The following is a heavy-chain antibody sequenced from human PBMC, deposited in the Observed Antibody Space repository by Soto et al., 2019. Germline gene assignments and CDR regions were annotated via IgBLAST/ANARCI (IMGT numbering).Heavy chain of an antibody. D-gene: IGHD5-12*01. J-gene: IGHJ4*02. V-gene: IGHV3-30-3*01. CDR2: ISYDESNK. CDR1: GFTFRNYA. Sequence: QVQLVESGGGAVQPGRSLRLSCAASGFTFRNYAMHWARQAPGKGLEWVALISYDESNKYYADSVKGRFTISRDNSKKTLYLQMSSLRTEDTAVYYCARDLVATLDYWGQGTLVTVSS. CDR3: ARDLVATLDY.